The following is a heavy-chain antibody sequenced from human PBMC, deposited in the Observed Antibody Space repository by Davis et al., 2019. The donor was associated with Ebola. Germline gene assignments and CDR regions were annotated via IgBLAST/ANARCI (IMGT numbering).Heavy chain of an antibody. CDR1: GGSISSSNW. D-gene: IGHD4-17*01. J-gene: IGHJ4*02. V-gene: IGHV4-4*02. Sequence: MPSETLSLTCAVSGGSISSSNWWSCVRQPPGKGLEWIGEIYRSGSTNYNTPLKSRVTISVHKSKNQFSLKLSSVTAADTAVYHCASDSYGDYELDYWGQGTLVTVSS. CDR3: ASDSYGDYELDY. CDR2: IYRSGST.